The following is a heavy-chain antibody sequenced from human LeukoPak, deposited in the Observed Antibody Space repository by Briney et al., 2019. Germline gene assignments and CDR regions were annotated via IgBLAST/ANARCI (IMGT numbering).Heavy chain of an antibody. Sequence: GGSLRLSCADSGFTFSSYEMNWVRQAPGKGLEGVSYISSSGSTIYYADSVKGRFTISRDNAKNSLYLQMNSLRAEDTAVYYCARVLYSSGYYYDYWGQGTLVTVSS. D-gene: IGHD3-22*01. V-gene: IGHV3-48*03. CDR3: ARVLYSSGYYYDY. CDR2: ISSSGSTI. J-gene: IGHJ4*02. CDR1: GFTFSSYE.